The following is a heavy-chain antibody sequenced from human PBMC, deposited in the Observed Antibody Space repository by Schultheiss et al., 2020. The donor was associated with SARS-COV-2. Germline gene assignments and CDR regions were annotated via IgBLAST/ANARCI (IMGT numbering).Heavy chain of an antibody. V-gene: IGHV4-38-2*02. CDR2: IYHSGST. J-gene: IGHJ4*02. Sequence: SETLSLTCTVSGYSISSGYYWGWIRQPPGKGLEWIGEIYHSGSTNYNPSLKSRVTISVDKSKNQFSLKLSSVTAADTAVYYCARQKEGIVVVPAATDYWGQGTLVTVSS. CDR1: GYSISSGYY. CDR3: ARQKEGIVVVPAATDY. D-gene: IGHD2-2*01.